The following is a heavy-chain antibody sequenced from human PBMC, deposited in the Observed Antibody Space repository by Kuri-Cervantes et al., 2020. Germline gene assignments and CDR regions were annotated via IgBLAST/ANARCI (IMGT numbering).Heavy chain of an antibody. CDR2: IYYSGST. Sequence: CAVSGYFISSSNWWVWIRQPPGKGLEWIGNIYYSGSTNYNPSLKSRVTISVDTSKNQFSLKLSSVTAADTAVYYCARMAAAGWGYWGQGTLVTVSS. CDR3: ARMAAAGWGY. J-gene: IGHJ4*02. CDR1: GYFISSSNW. V-gene: IGHV4-28*01. D-gene: IGHD6-13*01.